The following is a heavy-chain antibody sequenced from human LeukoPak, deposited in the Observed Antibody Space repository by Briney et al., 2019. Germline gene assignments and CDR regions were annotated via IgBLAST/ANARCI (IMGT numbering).Heavy chain of an antibody. D-gene: IGHD7-27*01. V-gene: IGHV5-51*01. CDR1: GSAFTSYG. CDR2: IIRGGSST. J-gene: IGHJ6*03. CDR3: ARHKGPTLGSPGDMDV. Sequence: GGLLKISCKASGSAFTSYGMGWVRQTPGKGLEWMGTIIRGGSSTYYSPSFKGQVTISADKSISTAYLQWSSLKAADTAVYYCARHKGPTLGSPGDMDVWGKGTTVTVSS.